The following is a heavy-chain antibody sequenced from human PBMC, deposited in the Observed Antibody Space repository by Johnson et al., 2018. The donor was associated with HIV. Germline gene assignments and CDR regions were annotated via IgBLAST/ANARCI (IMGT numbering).Heavy chain of an antibody. CDR1: GFTFDDYA. J-gene: IGHJ3*02. CDR3: TTDRYAFDI. D-gene: IGHD1-1*01. CDR2: ISWNSGSI. Sequence: QLVESGGGVVQPGRSLSLSCAASGFTFDDYAMHWVRQAPGKGLEWVSGISWNSGSIGYADFVKGRFTISRDNSKNTLYLQMNSLKTEDTAVYYCTTDRYAFDIWGQGTMVTVSS. V-gene: IGHV3-9*01.